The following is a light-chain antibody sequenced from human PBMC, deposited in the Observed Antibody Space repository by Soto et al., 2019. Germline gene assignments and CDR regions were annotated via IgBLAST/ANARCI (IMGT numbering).Light chain of an antibody. J-gene: IGKJ2*01. CDR2: AAS. V-gene: IGKV1-39*01. CDR1: QSISSY. CDR3: QQSYSTPFA. Sequence: DIQMTQSPSSLSASVGDRVTITCRASQSISSYLNWYQQKLGKAPMLLIYAASSLQSGVPSRFSGSGTGTDFTLTISSLQPEDFATYYCQQSYSTPFAFGQGTKLEIK.